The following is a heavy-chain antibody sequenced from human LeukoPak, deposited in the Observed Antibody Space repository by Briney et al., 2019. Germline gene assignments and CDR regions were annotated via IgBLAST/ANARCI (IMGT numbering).Heavy chain of an antibody. J-gene: IGHJ2*01. CDR1: GFTFSNYA. D-gene: IGHD4-17*01. CDR3: AKPGTTETYWYFDL. Sequence: GGSLRLSCAASGFTFSNYAMSWVRQAPGKGLEWVSAISKSGSSTYYADSVKGRFTISRDNSKNTLYLQMNSLRAEDTAIYYCAKPGTTETYWYFDLWGRGTLVTGSS. V-gene: IGHV3-23*05. CDR2: ISKSGSST.